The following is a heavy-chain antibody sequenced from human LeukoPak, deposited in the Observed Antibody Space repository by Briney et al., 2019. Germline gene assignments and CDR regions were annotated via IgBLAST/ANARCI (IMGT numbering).Heavy chain of an antibody. Sequence: ASVKVSCKASGGTFSSYAISWVRQAPGQGLEWMGGIIPIFGTANYAQKFQGRVTITADESTSTAYMELSSLRSEDTAMYYCASTTFDSYGYGFDYWGQGTLVTVSS. CDR2: IIPIFGTA. CDR1: GGTFSSYA. CDR3: ASTTFDSYGYGFDY. D-gene: IGHD5-18*01. J-gene: IGHJ4*02. V-gene: IGHV1-69*01.